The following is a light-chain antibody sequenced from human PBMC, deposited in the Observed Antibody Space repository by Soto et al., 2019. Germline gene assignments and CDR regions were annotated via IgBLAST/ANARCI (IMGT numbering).Light chain of an antibody. V-gene: IGLV2-14*01. CDR1: SSDVGGYNY. CDR3: SSYRGSSIDDV. CDR2: EVS. J-gene: IGLJ1*01. Sequence: QSALTQPASVSGSPGQSITISCTGTSSDVGGYNYVSWYQQHPGKAPKLMIYEVSNRPSGVSNRFSGSKSGNTASLTISGLQAEGEGDYYCSSYRGSSIDDVFGTGTKLTVL.